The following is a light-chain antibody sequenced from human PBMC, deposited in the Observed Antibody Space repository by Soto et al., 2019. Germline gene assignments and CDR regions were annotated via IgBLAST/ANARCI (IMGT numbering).Light chain of an antibody. J-gene: IGKJ3*01. V-gene: IGKV3-20*01. CDR3: QQYGSSFT. CDR2: GAS. CDR1: QSVSSSY. Sequence: IVLTQSPGTLSLSPGERATLSCRASQSVSSSYLAWYQQKPGQAPRLLIYGASRRATGIPDRFSGSGSGTDFTLTISRLEPEDFAVYYCQQYGSSFTFGPGTKVDIK.